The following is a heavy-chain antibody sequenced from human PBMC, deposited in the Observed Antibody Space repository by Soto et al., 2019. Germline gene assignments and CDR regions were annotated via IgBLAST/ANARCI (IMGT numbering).Heavy chain of an antibody. D-gene: IGHD3-3*01. CDR1: GGSISSYY. V-gene: IGHV4-4*07. Sequence: SETLSLTCTVSGGSISSYYWSWIRQPAGKGLEWIGRIYTSGSTNYNPSLKSRVTMSVDTSKNQFSLKLSSVTAADTAVYYCARDLLEWGGYYYYYYGMDVWGQGTTVTVSS. CDR2: IYTSGST. CDR3: ARDLLEWGGYYYYYYGMDV. J-gene: IGHJ6*02.